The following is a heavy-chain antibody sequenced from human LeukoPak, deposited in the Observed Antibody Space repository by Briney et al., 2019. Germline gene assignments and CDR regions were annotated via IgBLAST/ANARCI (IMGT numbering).Heavy chain of an antibody. CDR1: GFTFSSNW. D-gene: IGHD3-16*01. CDR2: IKQDGSEQ. V-gene: IGHV3-7*01. CDR3: ARPRVRWGGDAFDI. Sequence: TGGSLRLSCAASGFTFSSNWMTWVRQPPGKGLEWVANIKQDGSEQYYVDSVKGRFTISRDNAKNSLFLQMSSLRAEDTAVYYCARPRVRWGGDAFDIWGQGTMVTVSS. J-gene: IGHJ3*02.